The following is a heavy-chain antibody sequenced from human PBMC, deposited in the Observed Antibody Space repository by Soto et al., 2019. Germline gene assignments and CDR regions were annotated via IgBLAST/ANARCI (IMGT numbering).Heavy chain of an antibody. CDR2: ISSSSSTI. CDR3: ARGYVEMATIQSNTNFDY. V-gene: IGHV3-48*04. J-gene: IGHJ4*02. CDR1: GFTFSSYS. Sequence: GGSLRLSCAASGFTFSSYSMNWVRQAPGKGLEWVSYISSSSSTIYYADSVKGRFTISRDNAKNSLYLQMNSLRAEDTAVYYCARGYVEMATIQSNTNFDYWGQGTLVTVSS. D-gene: IGHD5-12*01.